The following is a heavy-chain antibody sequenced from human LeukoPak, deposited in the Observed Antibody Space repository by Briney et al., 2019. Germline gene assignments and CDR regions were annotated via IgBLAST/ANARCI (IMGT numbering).Heavy chain of an antibody. CDR2: IIPIFGTA. Sequence: SVKVSCKASGGTFTSYAISWVRQAPGQGLEWMGGIIPIFGTANYAQRFQGRVTITTDESTSTAYMELSSLRSEDTAVYYCASSLGEVDWFDLWGQGTLVTVSS. CDR3: ASSLGEVDWFDL. J-gene: IGHJ5*02. V-gene: IGHV1-69*05. CDR1: GGTFTSYA. D-gene: IGHD3-10*01.